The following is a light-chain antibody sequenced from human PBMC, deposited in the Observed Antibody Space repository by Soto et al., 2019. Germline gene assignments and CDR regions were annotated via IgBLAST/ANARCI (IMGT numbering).Light chain of an antibody. CDR1: QVITEY. CDR3: DQYENMPYT. Sequence: DIQMTQSASSLSAAVGDKATITCQTRQVITEYLNWYQQKPGKAPKLVIYDISTLGIGFPSRFSGGGSGTKFTFTIRGLQPEDIAKYDCDQYENMPYTFGQGTKLEI. V-gene: IGKV1-33*01. CDR2: DIS. J-gene: IGKJ2*01.